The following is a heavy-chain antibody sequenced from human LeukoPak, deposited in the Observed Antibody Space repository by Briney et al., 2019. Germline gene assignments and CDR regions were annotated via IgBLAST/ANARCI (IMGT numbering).Heavy chain of an antibody. CDR3: AREQQWLVYMDV. J-gene: IGHJ6*03. CDR2: ISSSSSTI. V-gene: IGHV3-48*01. CDR1: GFTFSSYS. D-gene: IGHD6-19*01. Sequence: PGGSLRLSCAASGFTFSSYSMNWVRQAPGKGLEWVSYISSSSSTIYYADSVKGRFTISRDNDKNSLYLQMNSLRAEDTAVYYCAREQQWLVYMDVWGKGTTVTVSS.